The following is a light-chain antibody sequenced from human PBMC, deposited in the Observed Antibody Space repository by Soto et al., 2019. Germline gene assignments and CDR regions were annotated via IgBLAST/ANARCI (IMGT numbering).Light chain of an antibody. CDR1: QDISNY. V-gene: IGKV1-33*01. Sequence: DIRMTQSPSSLSASVGDRVTITCQASQDISNYLSWYQQRPGRAPKLLVYDASTLEPGVPSRFSGSGSGTDFTFTITSLQPEDVATYYCQQCDSLPLTFGGGTKVDNK. CDR2: DAS. J-gene: IGKJ4*01. CDR3: QQCDSLPLT.